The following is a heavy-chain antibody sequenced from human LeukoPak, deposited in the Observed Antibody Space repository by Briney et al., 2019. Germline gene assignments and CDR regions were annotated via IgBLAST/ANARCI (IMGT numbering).Heavy chain of an antibody. J-gene: IGHJ6*02. Sequence: PGGSLRLSCAASGLTFSSYWMSWVRQAPGKGLEWVANIKQDGSEKYYVDSVKGRFTISRDTAKNSLYLQMNNLRAEDTALYYCARNNDMDVWGQGTTVIVSS. CDR1: GLTFSSYW. CDR3: ARNNDMDV. D-gene: IGHD1/OR15-1a*01. V-gene: IGHV3-7*03. CDR2: IKQDGSEK.